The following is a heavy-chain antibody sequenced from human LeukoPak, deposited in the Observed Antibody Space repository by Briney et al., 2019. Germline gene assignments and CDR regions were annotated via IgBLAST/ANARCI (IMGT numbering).Heavy chain of an antibody. D-gene: IGHD1-26*01. J-gene: IGHJ3*02. Sequence: GGSLRLSCAASGFTVSSNYMSWVRQAPGKGLEWVSVIYSGGSTYYADSVKGRFTISRDNSKNTLYLQMNSLRAEDTAVYYCARDSGIVAARVAFDIWGQGTMVTVSS. CDR2: IYSGGST. V-gene: IGHV3-53*01. CDR1: GFTVSSNY. CDR3: ARDSGIVAARVAFDI.